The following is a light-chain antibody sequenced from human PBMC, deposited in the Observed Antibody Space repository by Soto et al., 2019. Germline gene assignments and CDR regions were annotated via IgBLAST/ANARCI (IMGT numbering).Light chain of an antibody. J-gene: IGKJ1*01. CDR1: QSISSW. CDR3: QQYNSYRT. V-gene: IGKV1-5*01. CDR2: DAS. Sequence: DIQMTQSPSTLSASVGDRVTITCRASQSISSWLAWYQQKPGKAPMLLIYDASSLESGVPSRFSGSGSGTEFTLTISSLQPDDFATYYCQQYNSYRTFGQGTKVEIK.